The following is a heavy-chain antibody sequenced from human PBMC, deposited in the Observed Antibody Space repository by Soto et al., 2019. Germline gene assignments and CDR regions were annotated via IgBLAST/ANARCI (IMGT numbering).Heavy chain of an antibody. CDR3: AKDHYGSAISGMDV. Sequence: EVQLVESGGGLVQPGRSLRLSCAASGFSFEDYAMHVVRQAQGTGLEGVSGIAWNSDIIGYADSVKGRFTISRDNVKNYLYLKMDSLRPEGPALYYCAKDHYGSAISGMDVWGQGTTVTVSS. CDR1: GFSFEDYA. D-gene: IGHD3-10*01. J-gene: IGHJ6*02. V-gene: IGHV3-9*01. CDR2: IAWNSDII.